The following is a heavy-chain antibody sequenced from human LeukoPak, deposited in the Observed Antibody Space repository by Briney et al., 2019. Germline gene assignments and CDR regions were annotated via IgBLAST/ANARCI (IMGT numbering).Heavy chain of an antibody. CDR3: ATWSNAWEFDY. CDR2: IKPDGSEG. V-gene: IGHV3-7*03. Sequence: GGSLRLSCAASGFTFSSYNMNWVRQAPGKGLEWVASIKPDGSEGYYVDSVKGRFTISRDNAKNSVYLQMNSLRAEDTAVFYCATWSNAWEFDYWGQGTLVSVSS. D-gene: IGHD1-26*01. CDR1: GFTFSSYN. J-gene: IGHJ4*02.